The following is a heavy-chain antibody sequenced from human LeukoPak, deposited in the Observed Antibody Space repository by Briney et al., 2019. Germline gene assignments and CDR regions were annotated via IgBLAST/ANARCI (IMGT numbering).Heavy chain of an antibody. J-gene: IGHJ4*02. CDR2: ISYDGSNK. V-gene: IGHV3-30-3*01. CDR3: AREGNTYYYDSSGMTFDY. CDR1: GFTFSSYA. Sequence: PGGSLRLSCAASGFTFSSYAMHWVRQAPGKGLEWVAVISYDGSNKYYADSVKGRFTISRDNSKNTLYLQMNSLRAEDTAVYYCAREGNTYYYDSSGMTFDYWGQGTLVTVSS. D-gene: IGHD3-22*01.